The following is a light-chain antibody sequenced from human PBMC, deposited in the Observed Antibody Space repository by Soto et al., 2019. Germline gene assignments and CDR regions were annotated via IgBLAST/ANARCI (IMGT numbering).Light chain of an antibody. CDR3: QQYNSRPPWT. J-gene: IGKJ1*01. V-gene: IGKV3-15*01. CDR1: QSVGSN. Sequence: EIVMTQSPATLSVSPGERATLSCRASQSVGSNLAWYQQKPGQAPRLLLYGAATRATGVPARFSGSGSGAEVSLTISSLQSEDFAVYYCQQYNSRPPWTFGQGTKVEIE. CDR2: GAA.